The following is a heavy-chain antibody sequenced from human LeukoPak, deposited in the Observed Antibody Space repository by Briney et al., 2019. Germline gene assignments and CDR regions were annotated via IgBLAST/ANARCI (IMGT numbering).Heavy chain of an antibody. CDR1: GDSVSNNIAT. CDR2: TYYRSRWGN. V-gene: IGHV6-1*01. D-gene: IGHD6-13*01. J-gene: IGHJ4*02. Sequence: SQTLSLTCAISGDSVSNNIATWNWVRQSPSRGLEWLGRTYYRSRWGNDYAISVKGRITINPDTSRNQLSLQLNSVTPEDTAVYYCARDSSSWYYFDYWGQGTLVTVSS. CDR3: ARDSSSWYYFDY.